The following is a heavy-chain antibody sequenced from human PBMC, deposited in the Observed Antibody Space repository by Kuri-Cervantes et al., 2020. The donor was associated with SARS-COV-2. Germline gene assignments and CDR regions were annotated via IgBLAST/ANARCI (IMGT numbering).Heavy chain of an antibody. D-gene: IGHD3-3*01. V-gene: IGHV4-34*01. CDR1: GESFSGYY. Sequence: SETLSLTCAFYGESFSGYYWNWIRQPPGKGLEWIGEINHRGSTNYNPSLKSRVTISVDTSKNQFSLKLSSVTAADTAVYYCARATGFLEWGYWGQGTLVTVSS. J-gene: IGHJ4*02. CDR3: ARATGFLEWGY. CDR2: INHRGST.